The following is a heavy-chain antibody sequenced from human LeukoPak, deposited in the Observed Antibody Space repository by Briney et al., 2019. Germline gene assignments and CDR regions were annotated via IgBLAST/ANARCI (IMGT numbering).Heavy chain of an antibody. V-gene: IGHV1-18*01. CDR3: AREGSYYGPKRAFDI. D-gene: IGHD1-26*01. J-gene: IGHJ3*02. CDR2: ISAYNGNT. CDR1: GYTFTSYG. Sequence: ASVKVSCEASGYTFTSYGISWVRQAPGQGLEWMGWISAYNGNTNYAQKLQGRVTMTTDTSTSTAYMELRSLRSDDTAVYYCAREGSYYGPKRAFDIWGQGTMVTVSS.